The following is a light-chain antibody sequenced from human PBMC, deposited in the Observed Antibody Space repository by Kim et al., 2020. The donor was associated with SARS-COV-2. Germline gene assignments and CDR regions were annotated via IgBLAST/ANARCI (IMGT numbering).Light chain of an antibody. CDR3: QQYGSSPLYT. Sequence: EIVLTQSPGTLSLSPGERATLSCRASQSVSSSYLAWYQQKPGQAPRLLIYDASSRATGIPDRFSGSGSGTDFTLTISRLEPEDFAVYYWQQYGSSPLYTFGQGTKLEI. J-gene: IGKJ2*01. CDR2: DAS. CDR1: QSVSSSY. V-gene: IGKV3-20*01.